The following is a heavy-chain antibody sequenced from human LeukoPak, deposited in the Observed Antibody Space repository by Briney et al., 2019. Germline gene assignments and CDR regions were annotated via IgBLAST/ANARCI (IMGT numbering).Heavy chain of an antibody. V-gene: IGHV4-34*01. CDR1: GGSFSGYY. D-gene: IGHD6-19*01. CDR2: INHSGST. Sequence: SETLSLTCAVYGGSFSGYYWSWIRQPPGKGLEWIGEINHSGSTNYNPSLKSRVTISADTSKNQFSLKLTSVTAADTAVYYCARRLGGNYFDFWGQGTLVTVSS. CDR3: ARRLGGNYFDF. J-gene: IGHJ4*02.